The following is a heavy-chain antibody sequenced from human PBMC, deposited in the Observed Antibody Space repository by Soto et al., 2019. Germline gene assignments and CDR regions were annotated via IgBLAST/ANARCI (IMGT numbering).Heavy chain of an antibody. CDR1: GFTFNNYW. CDR2: IKTDGSSP. D-gene: IGHD3-10*01. V-gene: IGHV3-74*01. Sequence: EVLLVESGGGLVHPGGSLRLSCVASGFTFNNYWMHWVRQVPGKGLVWVSRIKTDGSSPNYADSVEGRFTISSDNAKNTLYLQMNSLRAEDTAVYYCARDRIAGSGSCDNWGQGTLDTVSS. J-gene: IGHJ4*02. CDR3: ARDRIAGSGSCDN.